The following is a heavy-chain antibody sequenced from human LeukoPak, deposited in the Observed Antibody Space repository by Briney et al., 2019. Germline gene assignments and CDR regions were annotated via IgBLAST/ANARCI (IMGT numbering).Heavy chain of an antibody. V-gene: IGHV4-34*01. CDR3: ARGYYYDSSGYYFFGRYYFGY. J-gene: IGHJ4*02. D-gene: IGHD3-22*01. Sequence: SETLSLTCAVYGGSFSGYYWSWIRQPPGKGLEWIGEINHSGSTNYNPSLKSRVTISVDTSKNQFSLKLSSVTAADTAVYYCARGYYYDSSGYYFFGRYYFGYWGQGTLVTVSS. CDR1: GGSFSGYY. CDR2: INHSGST.